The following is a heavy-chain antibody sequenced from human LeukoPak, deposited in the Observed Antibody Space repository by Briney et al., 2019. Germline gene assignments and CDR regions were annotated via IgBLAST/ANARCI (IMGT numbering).Heavy chain of an antibody. CDR3: AKDPGYYGSGSYYSD. Sequence: PGGSLRLSCAASGFTFSSYAMSWVRQAPGKGLEWVSAISGSGGSTYYADSVKGRFTISRDNSKNTLYLQMNSLRAEDTAVYYCAKDPGYYGSGSYYSDWGQGTLVTDSS. CDR2: ISGSGGST. CDR1: GFTFSSYA. J-gene: IGHJ4*02. V-gene: IGHV3-23*01. D-gene: IGHD3-10*01.